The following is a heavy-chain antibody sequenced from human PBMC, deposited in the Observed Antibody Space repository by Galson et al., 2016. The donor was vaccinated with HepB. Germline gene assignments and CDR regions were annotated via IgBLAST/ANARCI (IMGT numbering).Heavy chain of an antibody. CDR1: GASVSSSSW. V-gene: IGHV4-39*02. CDR2: LSHTGTT. CDR3: AKTLTPTNQYFFNS. D-gene: IGHD2-15*01. J-gene: IGHJ4*02. Sequence: SETLSLTCTVSGASVSSSSWWGWIRQPPGKGLEWLASLSHTGTTDYNPSLRSRVTISADTSKNHFSLRLSSVTAADTAVYYCAKTLTPTNQYFFNSWGQGTLVTVSS.